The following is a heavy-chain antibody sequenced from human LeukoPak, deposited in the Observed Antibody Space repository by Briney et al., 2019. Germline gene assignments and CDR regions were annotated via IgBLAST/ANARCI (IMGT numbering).Heavy chain of an antibody. CDR1: GGSISSSNW. J-gene: IGHJ5*02. CDR3: TREVRSAWASFDP. CDR2: MYPSGST. Sequence: SETLSLTCAVSGGSISSSNWWSWVRQPPGKGLEWIGEMYPSGSTNYSPSLKSRVTISVDTSKNQFSLKLTSVTAADTAVYYCTREVRSAWASFDPWGQGTLVIVSS. D-gene: IGHD1-26*01. V-gene: IGHV4-4*02.